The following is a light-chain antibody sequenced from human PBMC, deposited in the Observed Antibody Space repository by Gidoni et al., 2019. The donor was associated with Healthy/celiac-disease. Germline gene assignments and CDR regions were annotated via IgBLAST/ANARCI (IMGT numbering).Light chain of an antibody. Sequence: DIQMTQSPSSLSASVGARVTITCRASQSISSYLNWYQQKPGKAPKLLIYAASSLQSGVPSRFSGSGSGTDFTRTISSLQPEDFATYYCQQSYSTPTFGGGTKVEIK. CDR3: QQSYSTPT. CDR1: QSISSY. J-gene: IGKJ4*01. V-gene: IGKV1-39*01. CDR2: AAS.